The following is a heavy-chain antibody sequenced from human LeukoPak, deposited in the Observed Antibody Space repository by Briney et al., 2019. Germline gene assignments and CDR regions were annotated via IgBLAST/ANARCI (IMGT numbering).Heavy chain of an antibody. D-gene: IGHD6-19*01. Sequence: PSQTLSLTCTVSGVSISSGGYYWSSIRQHPGKGLEWIGYIYYSGSTYYNPSLKSRVTISVDTSKNQFSLKLSSVTAADTAVYYCARGDSSGWYYDYWGQGTLVTVSS. CDR2: IYYSGST. CDR3: ARGDSSGWYYDY. J-gene: IGHJ4*02. V-gene: IGHV4-31*03. CDR1: GVSISSGGYY.